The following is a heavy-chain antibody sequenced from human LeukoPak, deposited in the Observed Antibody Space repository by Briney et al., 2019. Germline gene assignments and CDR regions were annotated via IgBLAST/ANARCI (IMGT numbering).Heavy chain of an antibody. CDR3: ARNNWFDP. Sequence: GGSLRLSCAASGFTFTTYTMRWVRQAPGKGLEWVSAISDSGDTTYYADSVKGRFTISRDNSKNTLYLQMNSLRAEDTAVYYCARNNWFDPWGQGTLVTVSS. CDR1: GFTFTTYT. V-gene: IGHV3-23*01. CDR2: ISDSGDTT. J-gene: IGHJ5*02.